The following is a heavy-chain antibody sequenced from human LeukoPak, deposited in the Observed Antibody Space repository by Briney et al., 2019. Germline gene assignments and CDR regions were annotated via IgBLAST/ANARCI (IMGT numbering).Heavy chain of an antibody. J-gene: IGHJ6*03. V-gene: IGHV1-8*01. CDR3: ARVVMKAFYYYYMDV. D-gene: IGHD2-21*01. CDR1: GYTFSDYD. Sequence: GASVKVSCKASGYTFSDYDVNWVRQAPGQGLEWMGWMNPTSGDTGYAQKFQGRVTMTRSVSRNTAYMELSRLRSEDTAVYFCARVVMKAFYYYYMDVWGKGTT. CDR2: MNPTSGDT.